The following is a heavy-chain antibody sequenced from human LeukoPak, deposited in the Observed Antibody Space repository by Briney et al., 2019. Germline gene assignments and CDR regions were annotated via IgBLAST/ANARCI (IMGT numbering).Heavy chain of an antibody. V-gene: IGHV3-48*04. J-gene: IGHJ4*02. CDR3: ARDRRGGSGQTDY. CDR1: GFIFTSYS. D-gene: IGHD3-10*01. Sequence: GGSLRLSCAASGFIFTSYSMNWVRQAPGKGLEWISYISSSSSTIYYADSVKGRFTISRDNAKNSLYLQMNSLRAEDTAVYYCARDRRGGSGQTDYWGQGTLVTVSS. CDR2: ISSSSSTI.